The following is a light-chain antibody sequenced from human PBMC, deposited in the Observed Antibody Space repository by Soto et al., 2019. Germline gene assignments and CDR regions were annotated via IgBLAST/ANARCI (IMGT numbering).Light chain of an antibody. Sequence: DIQMTQSPSTLTASVGARVTITCRASQSISSWLAWYQQKPGKAPKLLIYDASSLESGVPSRFSGSGSGTDFTLTISRLEPEDFAVYYCQQYGSSPWTLGQGTKVDIK. CDR3: QQYGSSPWT. CDR2: DAS. CDR1: QSISSW. V-gene: IGKV1-5*01. J-gene: IGKJ1*01.